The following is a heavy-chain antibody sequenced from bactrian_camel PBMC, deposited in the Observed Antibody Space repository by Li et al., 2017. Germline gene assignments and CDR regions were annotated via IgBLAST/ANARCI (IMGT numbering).Heavy chain of an antibody. Sequence: VQLVESGGGLVQPGTSARLSCVASEYNSRGDCMGWFRQVPGKAREAVASIYPGADGSSVTTYADSVKGRFTISLDSAKNTAYLQMNSLKPEDTAMYYCAADPRSSWLCTVVPGWNPDFGYWGQGTQVTVS. J-gene: IGHJ6*01. CDR1: EYNSRGDC. CDR2: IYPGADGSSVT. D-gene: IGHD6*01. CDR3: AADPRSSWLCTVVPGWNPDFGY. V-gene: IGHV3S40*01.